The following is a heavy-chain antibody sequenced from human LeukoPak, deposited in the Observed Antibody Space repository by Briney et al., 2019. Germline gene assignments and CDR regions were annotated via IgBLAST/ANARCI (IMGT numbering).Heavy chain of an antibody. CDR3: ARLLYSGYDFGY. CDR1: GGSISSSSYY. J-gene: IGHJ4*02. D-gene: IGHD5-12*01. Sequence: SETLSLTCTVSGGSISSSSYYWGWIRQPPGKILEWIGSMYYSGGSYYNPSLKSRVTISVDTSKNQFSLNLSSVTAADTAVYYCARLLYSGYDFGYWGQGTLVTVSS. V-gene: IGHV4-39*01. CDR2: MYYSGGS.